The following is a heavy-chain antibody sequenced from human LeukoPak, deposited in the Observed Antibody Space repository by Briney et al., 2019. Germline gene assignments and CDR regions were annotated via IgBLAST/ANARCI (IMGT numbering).Heavy chain of an antibody. CDR2: IYYSGST. D-gene: IGHD2-2*01. Sequence: PSETLSLTCTVSGGSLSSYYWSWIRQPPGKGLEWIGYIYYSGSTNYNPSLKSRVTISVDTSKNQFSLKLSSVTAADTAVYYCAREREYCSSTSCYNWFDPWGQGTLVTVSS. V-gene: IGHV4-59*01. J-gene: IGHJ5*02. CDR1: GGSLSSYY. CDR3: AREREYCSSTSCYNWFDP.